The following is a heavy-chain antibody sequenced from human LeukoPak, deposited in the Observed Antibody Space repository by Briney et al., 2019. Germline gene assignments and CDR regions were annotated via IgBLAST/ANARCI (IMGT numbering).Heavy chain of an antibody. J-gene: IGHJ4*02. V-gene: IGHV1-2*02. CDR3: AVETTVTTLDY. D-gene: IGHD4-17*01. Sequence: GASVKVSCKASGYTFTGYYMHWLRQAPGQGREWMGWINPNSGGTNYAQKAQGRDTMTRDTSINTAYMELSRLRSDDTAVYYCAVETTVTTLDYGGQGTLVTVSS. CDR1: GYTFTGYY. CDR2: INPNSGGT.